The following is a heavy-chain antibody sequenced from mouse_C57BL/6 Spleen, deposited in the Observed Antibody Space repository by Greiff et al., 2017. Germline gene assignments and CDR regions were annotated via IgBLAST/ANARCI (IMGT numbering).Heavy chain of an antibody. Sequence: QVQLQQSGPGLVQPSQCLSITCTVSGFSLTSYGVHWVRQSPGKGLEWLGVIWRGGSTDYNAAFMSRLSITKDNSKSQVFFKMNSLQADDTAIYYCAKNNGDGYYDYAMDYWGQGTSVTVSS. CDR2: IWRGGST. CDR3: AKNNGDGYYDYAMDY. D-gene: IGHD2-3*01. J-gene: IGHJ4*01. V-gene: IGHV2-5*01. CDR1: GFSLTSYG.